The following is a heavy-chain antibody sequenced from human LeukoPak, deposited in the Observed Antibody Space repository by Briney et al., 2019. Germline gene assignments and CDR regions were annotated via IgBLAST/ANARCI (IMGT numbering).Heavy chain of an antibody. CDR2: ISYDGSNK. Sequence: GGSLRLSCAASGFTFSSYAMSWVRQAPGKGLEWVAVISYDGSNKYYADSVKGRFTISRDNSKNTLYLQMNSLRAEDTAVYYCAKGAQTFDYWGQGTLVTVSS. J-gene: IGHJ4*02. CDR1: GFTFSSYA. V-gene: IGHV3-30*18. CDR3: AKGAQTFDY.